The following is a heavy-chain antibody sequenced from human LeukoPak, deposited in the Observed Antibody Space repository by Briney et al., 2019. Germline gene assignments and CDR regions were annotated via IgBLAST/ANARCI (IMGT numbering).Heavy chain of an antibody. Sequence: GGSLRLSCAASGFTFSSYEMNWVRQAPGKGLEWVSYISSSGSTIYYADSVKGRFTISRDNAKNSLYLQMNSLRAEDTAAYYCARDSGCTGGSCYSELDYWGQGTLVTVSS. CDR2: ISSSGSTI. J-gene: IGHJ4*02. CDR3: ARDSGCTGGSCYSELDY. D-gene: IGHD2-15*01. CDR1: GFTFSSYE. V-gene: IGHV3-48*03.